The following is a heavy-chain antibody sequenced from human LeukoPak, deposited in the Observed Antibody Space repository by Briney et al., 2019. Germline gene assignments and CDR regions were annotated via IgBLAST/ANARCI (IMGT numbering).Heavy chain of an antibody. D-gene: IGHD2-2*01. V-gene: IGHV1-2*02. Sequence: RASVKVSCKASGYTFTDYYIHWVRQAPGQGLEWMAWIDPNSGGTYYAQNFHDRITLTRDTSISTAYMELSRLRSGDTAIYYCARANALYCSSTSCLFDYWGQGTLVTVSS. CDR3: ARANALYCSSTSCLFDY. J-gene: IGHJ4*02. CDR1: GYTFTDYY. CDR2: IDPNSGGT.